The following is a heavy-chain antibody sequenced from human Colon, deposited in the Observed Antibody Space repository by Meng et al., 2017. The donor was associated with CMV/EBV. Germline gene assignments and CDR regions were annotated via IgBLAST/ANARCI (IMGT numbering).Heavy chain of an antibody. J-gene: IGHJ5*02. Sequence: GESLKISCKGSGYTFTNYWIGWVRQMPGKGLEWMGIIWPDDSNTRYSPSFQGQVTISADKSISTAYLHWSSLKASDTAMYYCARRGIRGLRNYAGSNWFDPWGQGTLVTVSS. CDR2: IWPDDSNT. D-gene: IGHD3-10*01. CDR3: ARRGIRGLRNYAGSNWFDP. CDR1: GYTFTNYW. V-gene: IGHV5-51*01.